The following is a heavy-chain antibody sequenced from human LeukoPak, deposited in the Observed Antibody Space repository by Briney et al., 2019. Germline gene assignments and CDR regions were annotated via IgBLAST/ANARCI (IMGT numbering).Heavy chain of an antibody. V-gene: IGHV4-38-2*01. D-gene: IGHD3-10*01. J-gene: IGHJ6*03. CDR1: GYSMSSGYC. CDR3: ARHGGMVLYSYYYVDV. Sequence: PSETLSLTCAVSGYSMSSGYCWGWFRQPPGKGLEWIGSIYQSGTTYYNPSLERRVTVSVDTSKNQFSLKLTSVTAADTAVYYCARHGGMVLYSYYYVDVWGKGTTVTVSS. CDR2: IYQSGTT.